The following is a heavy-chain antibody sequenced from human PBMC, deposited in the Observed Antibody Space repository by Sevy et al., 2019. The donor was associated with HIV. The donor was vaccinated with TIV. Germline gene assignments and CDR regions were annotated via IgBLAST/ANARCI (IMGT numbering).Heavy chain of an antibody. D-gene: IGHD4-17*01. CDR3: ARDQGVYDYGDYGPTFTPDY. CDR1: GFTFNNYG. CDR2: IWFDGSNI. Sequence: GGSLRLSCAASGFTFNNYGMHWVRQAPGRGLEWVAVIWFDGSNIYYADAVKGRFTISRGISKNPLYLQMNSLRADDKALYDCARDQGVYDYGDYGPTFTPDYWGQGTLVTVSS. V-gene: IGHV3-33*01. J-gene: IGHJ4*02.